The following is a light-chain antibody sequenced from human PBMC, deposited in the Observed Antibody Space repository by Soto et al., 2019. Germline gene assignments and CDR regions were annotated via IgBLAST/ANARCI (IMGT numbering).Light chain of an antibody. J-gene: IGKJ1*01. CDR3: QHSYSTWT. CDR1: QSISSY. Sequence: DIQMTQSPSSLSASVGDRVTITCRASQSISSYLNWYQQKPGKAPKLLIYAASSLQSGVPSRFSGSGSGTDFPLTISSLQPEDFATYYCQHSYSTWTFGQGTKVEIK. CDR2: AAS. V-gene: IGKV1-39*01.